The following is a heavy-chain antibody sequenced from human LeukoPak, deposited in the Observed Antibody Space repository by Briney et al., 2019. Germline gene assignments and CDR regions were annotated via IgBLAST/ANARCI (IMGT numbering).Heavy chain of an antibody. Sequence: GGSLRLSCGASGFTFRTYAMSWVRQAPGNGLEWVSGISDGGSRTFYAESVKGRFTVSRDNSKNTLYLRMSSLRAEDTAIYYCTKNQRLDDTGSWYAYWGQGTLVTVSS. CDR2: ISDGGSRT. CDR1: GFTFRTYA. CDR3: TKNQRLDDTGSWYAY. V-gene: IGHV3-23*01. D-gene: IGHD6-13*01. J-gene: IGHJ4*02.